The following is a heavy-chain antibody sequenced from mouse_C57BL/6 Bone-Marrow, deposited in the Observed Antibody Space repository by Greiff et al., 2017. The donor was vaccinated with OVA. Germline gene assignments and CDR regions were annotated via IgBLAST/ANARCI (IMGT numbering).Heavy chain of an antibody. CDR1: GYTFTSYW. CDR2: IHPSDSDT. D-gene: IGHD1-1*01. Sequence: VQLQQPGAELVKPGASVKVSCKASGYTFTSYWMHWVKQRPGQGLEWIGRIHPSDSDTNYNQKFKGKATLTLDKSSSTAYMQLSSLTSEDSAVYYCASFITTAPYAMDYWGQGTSVTVSA. CDR3: ASFITTAPYAMDY. V-gene: IGHV1-74*01. J-gene: IGHJ4*01.